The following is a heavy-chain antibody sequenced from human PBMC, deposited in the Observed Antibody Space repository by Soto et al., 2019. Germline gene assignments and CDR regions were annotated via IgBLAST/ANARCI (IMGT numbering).Heavy chain of an antibody. CDR2: IYYSGTT. V-gene: IGHV4-59*01. Sequence: SETLSLTCTVSGGSISNYYWSWIRQPPGKGLEWIGYIYYSGTTNYNPSLKSRLSISVDTSKNQFSLKLSSVTAADTAVYYCARDSNSQNSFDPWGQGTLVT. J-gene: IGHJ5*02. CDR1: GGSISNYY. D-gene: IGHD6-13*01. CDR3: ARDSNSQNSFDP.